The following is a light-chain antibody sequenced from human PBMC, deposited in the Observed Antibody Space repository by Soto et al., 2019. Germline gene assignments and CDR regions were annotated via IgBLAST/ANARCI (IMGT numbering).Light chain of an antibody. V-gene: IGKV3-20*01. CDR2: GVS. CDR3: QQYSSLPHT. CDR1: QSVTNNY. Sequence: SVLTQSPGTLSLSPGERATLSCRATQSVTNNYFAWYQQKTGQYPRLLIYGVSSRATDIPDRFSGSGSGTDFTLTISRLEPEDFVVYYCQQYSSLPHTFGQGTKLEVK. J-gene: IGKJ2*01.